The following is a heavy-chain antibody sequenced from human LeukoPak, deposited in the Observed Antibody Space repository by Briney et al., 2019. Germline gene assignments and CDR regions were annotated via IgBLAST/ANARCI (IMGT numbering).Heavy chain of an antibody. CDR3: ARWSSNYYDSSGRRFDP. D-gene: IGHD3-22*01. CDR1: GGSFSGYY. J-gene: IGHJ5*02. V-gene: IGHV4-34*01. CDR2: INHSGRT. Sequence: ASETLSLTCAVYGGSFSGYYWSWIRQPPGKGLEWIGEINHSGRTNYNPSLKSRVTISVDTSKNQFSLKLSSVTAADTAVYYCARWSSNYYDSSGRRFDPWGQGTLVTVSS.